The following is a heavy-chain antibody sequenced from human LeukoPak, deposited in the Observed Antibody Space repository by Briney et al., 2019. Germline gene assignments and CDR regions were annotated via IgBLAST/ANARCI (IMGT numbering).Heavy chain of an antibody. V-gene: IGHV3-23*01. CDR2: ISGSGGST. Sequence: GGSLRLSCAASGFTFSSYAMSWVRQAPGKGLEWVSAISGSGGSTYYADSVKGRFTISRDNSKNTLYLQMNSLRAEDTAVYYCAKDGKRSGWSPDYFDYWGRGTLVTVSS. J-gene: IGHJ4*02. CDR3: AKDGKRSGWSPDYFDY. D-gene: IGHD6-19*01. CDR1: GFTFSSYA.